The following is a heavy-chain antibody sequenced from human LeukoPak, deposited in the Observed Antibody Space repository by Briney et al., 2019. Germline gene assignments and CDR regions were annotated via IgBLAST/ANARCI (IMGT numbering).Heavy chain of an antibody. V-gene: IGHV3-7*01. CDR1: GFTFSSHW. CDR3: AAYNLPPDGMGV. D-gene: IGHD1-1*01. J-gene: IGHJ6*02. CDR2: IKQDASER. Sequence: GGSLRLSCAASGFTFSSHWMIWVRQAPGKGLEWVANIKQDASERFYVDSVKGRFTISRDNAKNSLFLQMNSLRAEDTAVYYCAAYNLPPDGMGVWGQGTSVTVSS.